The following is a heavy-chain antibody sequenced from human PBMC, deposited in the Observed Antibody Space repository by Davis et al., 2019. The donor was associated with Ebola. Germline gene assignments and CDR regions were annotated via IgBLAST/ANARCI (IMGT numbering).Heavy chain of an antibody. J-gene: IGHJ6*02. CDR3: ARDLVDSSGSPLGMDV. V-gene: IGHV1-69*13. Sequence: AASVKVSCKASGGTFSSYAISWVRQAPGQGLEWMGGIIPIFGPANYAQKFQGRVTITADESTSTAYMELSSLRSEDTAVYYCARDLVDSSGSPLGMDVWGQGTTVTVSS. CDR1: GGTFSSYA. D-gene: IGHD6-19*01. CDR2: IIPIFGPA.